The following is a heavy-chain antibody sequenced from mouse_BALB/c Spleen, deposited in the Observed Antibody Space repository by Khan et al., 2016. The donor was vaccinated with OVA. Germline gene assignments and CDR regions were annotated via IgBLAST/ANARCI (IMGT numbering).Heavy chain of an antibody. CDR1: GFSLTSYG. CDR2: IWGDGST. V-gene: IGHV2-3*01. CDR3: AKFTPDYDSMDY. Sequence: QVQLQQSGPGLVAPSQSLAITCTVSGFSLTSYGVNWVRQPPGKGLEWLGVIWGDGSTNYHSTLIFRLIISKDNSKSQVFLKLNSLQTDDTATYFCAKFTPDYDSMDYWGQGTSVTVAS. J-gene: IGHJ4*01. D-gene: IGHD1-1*01.